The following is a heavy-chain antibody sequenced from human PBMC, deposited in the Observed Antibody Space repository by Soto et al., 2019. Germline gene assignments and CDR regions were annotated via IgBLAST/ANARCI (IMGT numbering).Heavy chain of an antibody. D-gene: IGHD3-3*01. CDR2: ISGSGGST. CDR3: AKGTGYDFWSGYYTRYYYYGMDV. J-gene: IGHJ6*02. CDR1: GFTFSSYA. Sequence: GGSLRLSCAASGFTFSSYAMSWVRQAPGKGLEWVSAISGSGGSTYYADSVKGRFTISRDNSKNTLYLQMNSLRAEDTAVYYCAKGTGYDFWSGYYTRYYYYGMDVWGQGTTVTVSS. V-gene: IGHV3-23*01.